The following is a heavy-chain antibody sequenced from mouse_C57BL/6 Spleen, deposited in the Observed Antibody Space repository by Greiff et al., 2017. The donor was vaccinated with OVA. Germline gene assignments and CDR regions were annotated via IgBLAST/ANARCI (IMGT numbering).Heavy chain of an antibody. V-gene: IGHV2-6-1*01. J-gene: IGHJ4*01. Sequence: QVQLQQSGPGLVAPSQSLSITCTVSGFSLTSYGVHWVRQPPGKGLEWLVVIWSDGSTTYNSALKSRLSISKDNSKSQVFFKMNSLPTDDTAMYYCARHDYDGYYDDYAMDYWGQGTSVTVSS. CDR1: GFSLTSYG. D-gene: IGHD2-3*01. CDR3: ARHDYDGYYDDYAMDY. CDR2: IWSDGST.